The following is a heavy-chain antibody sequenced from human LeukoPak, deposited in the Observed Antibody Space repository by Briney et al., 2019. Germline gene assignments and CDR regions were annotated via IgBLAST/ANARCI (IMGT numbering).Heavy chain of an antibody. Sequence: GSLRLSCAASGFTFSSYAMSRVRQAPGKGLEWVSAISGSGGSTYYADSVKGRFTISRDNSKNTLYLQMNSLRAEDTAVYYCAKPWDDIVVVVAAAYFDYWGQGTLVTVSS. J-gene: IGHJ4*02. D-gene: IGHD2-15*01. V-gene: IGHV3-23*01. CDR3: AKPWDDIVVVVAAAYFDY. CDR1: GFTFSSYA. CDR2: ISGSGGST.